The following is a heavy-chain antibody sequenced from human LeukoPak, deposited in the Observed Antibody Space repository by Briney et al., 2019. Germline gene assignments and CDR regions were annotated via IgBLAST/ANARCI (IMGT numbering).Heavy chain of an antibody. CDR3: ASRYSGYGRSPANELDY. Sequence: SVKVSCKASGGTFSSYTISWVRQAPGQGLEWMGRIIPILGIANYAQKFQGRVTITADKSTSTAYMELSSLRSEDTAVYYCASRYSGYGRSPANELDYWGQGTLVTVSS. J-gene: IGHJ4*02. D-gene: IGHD5-12*01. V-gene: IGHV1-69*02. CDR1: GGTFSSYT. CDR2: IIPILGIA.